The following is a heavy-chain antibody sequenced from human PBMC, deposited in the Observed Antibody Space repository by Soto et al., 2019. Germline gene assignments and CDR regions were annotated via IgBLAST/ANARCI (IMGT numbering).Heavy chain of an antibody. D-gene: IGHD3-9*01. V-gene: IGHV1-18*01. CDR3: AQSPSLTQRGCFDY. CDR2: IRAYNGNT. Sequence: ASVKVSCKASGYTFTSYGISWVRQAPGQGLEWMGWIRAYNGNTNYAQKLQGRVTISRDNSKNTLYLQMNSLTIEDTAMYYCAQSPSLTQRGCFDYWGQGAQVTVSS. CDR1: GYTFTSYG. J-gene: IGHJ4*02.